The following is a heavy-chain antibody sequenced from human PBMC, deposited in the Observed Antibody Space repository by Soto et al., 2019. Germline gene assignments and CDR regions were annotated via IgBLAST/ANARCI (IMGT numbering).Heavy chain of an antibody. Sequence: SETLSLTCAVSGGSISSGGYSWSWIRQPPGKGLEWIGYIYHSGSTYYNPSLKSRVTISVDRSKNQFSLKLSSVTAADTAVYYCARQIGWFDPWGQGTLVTVS. J-gene: IGHJ5*02. CDR2: IYHSGST. V-gene: IGHV4-30-2*01. CDR3: ARQIGWFDP. CDR1: GGSISSGGYS.